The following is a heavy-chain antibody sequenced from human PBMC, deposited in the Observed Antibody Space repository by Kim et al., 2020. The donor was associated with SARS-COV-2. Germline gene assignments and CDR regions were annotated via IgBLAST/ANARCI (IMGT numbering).Heavy chain of an antibody. D-gene: IGHD6-19*01. J-gene: IGHJ4*02. CDR1: GFTFSSYA. CDR2: ISYDGSNK. CDR3: ARASGSGGLIDY. Sequence: GGSLRLSCAASGFTFSSYAMHWVRQAPGKGLEWVAVISYDGSNKYYADSVKGRFTISRDNYKNTLYLQMNSLRAEDTAVYYCARASGSGGLIDYWGQGTLVTVSA. V-gene: IGHV3-30*04.